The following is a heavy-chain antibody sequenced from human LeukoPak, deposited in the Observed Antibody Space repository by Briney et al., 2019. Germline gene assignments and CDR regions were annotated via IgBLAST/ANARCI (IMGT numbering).Heavy chain of an antibody. CDR2: MNPNSGNT. CDR3: AREGGDYYGSGSYYTQI. CDR1: GYTFTSYD. D-gene: IGHD3-10*01. Sequence: ASVKVSCKASGYTFTSYDINWVRQATGQGLEWMGWMNPNSGNTGYAQKFQGRVTMTRDTSISTAYMELSRLRSDDTAVYYCAREGGDYYGSGSYYTQIWGQGTMVTVSS. J-gene: IGHJ3*02. V-gene: IGHV1-8*02.